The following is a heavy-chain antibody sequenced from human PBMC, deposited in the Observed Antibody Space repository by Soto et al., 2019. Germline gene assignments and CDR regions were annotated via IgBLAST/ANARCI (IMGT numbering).Heavy chain of an antibody. Sequence: PGGSLRLSCAASGFTFSSYGMHWFRQSPGKGLEWVAVIWYDGSNKYYADSVKGRFTISRDNSKNTLYLQMNSLRAEDTAVYYCARGLLWFGEFYYYGMDVWGQGTTVTVSS. D-gene: IGHD3-10*01. CDR3: ARGLLWFGEFYYYGMDV. J-gene: IGHJ6*02. CDR2: IWYDGSNK. V-gene: IGHV3-33*01. CDR1: GFTFSSYG.